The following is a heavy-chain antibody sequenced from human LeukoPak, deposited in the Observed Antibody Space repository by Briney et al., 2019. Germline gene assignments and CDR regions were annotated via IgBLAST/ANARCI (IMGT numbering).Heavy chain of an antibody. J-gene: IGHJ4*02. Sequence: ASGKVSYKASGYTVTRYGISWVRQAPGQGLEWMGWISGYTGHTNYAQKLQGRVTMTTDTSTSTVYMELRSLRSDDTAVYYCARDYHRLVGDIGSDYWGQGTLVIVSS. CDR1: GYTVTRYG. D-gene: IGHD1-26*01. CDR3: ARDYHRLVGDIGSDY. CDR2: ISGYTGHT. V-gene: IGHV1-18*01.